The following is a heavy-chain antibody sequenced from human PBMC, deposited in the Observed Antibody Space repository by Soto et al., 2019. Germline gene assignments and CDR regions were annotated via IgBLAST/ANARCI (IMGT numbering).Heavy chain of an antibody. CDR2: INHSGST. J-gene: IGHJ4*02. CDR1: GGSFSGYY. Sequence: QVQLQQWGAGLLKPSETLSLTCAVYGGSFSGYYWSWIRQPPGKGLEWSGEINHSGSTNYNPSLRXRXTXSVDPSKNQFSLKLSPVTAADTAVYYCARRRGTLDYWGQGTLVTVSS. CDR3: ARRRGTLDY. D-gene: IGHD3-10*01. V-gene: IGHV4-34*01.